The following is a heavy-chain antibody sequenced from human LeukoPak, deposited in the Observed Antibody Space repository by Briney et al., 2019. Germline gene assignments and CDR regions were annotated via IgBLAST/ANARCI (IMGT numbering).Heavy chain of an antibody. V-gene: IGHV3-64D*06. CDR1: GFTFSTYA. J-gene: IGHJ4*02. CDR3: VKDRWLDSSW. CDR2: ISSNGGST. D-gene: IGHD5-24*01. Sequence: PGGSLSLSCSASGFTFSTYAMHWVRQAPGKGLEFVSAISSNGGSTDYADSVQGRFTISRDNSKNTVFLQMSSLRAEDTVVYYCVKDRWLDSSWWGQGTLVTVSS.